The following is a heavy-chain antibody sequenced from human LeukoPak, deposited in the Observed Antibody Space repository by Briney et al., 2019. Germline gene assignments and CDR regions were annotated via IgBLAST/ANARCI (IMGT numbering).Heavy chain of an antibody. CDR3: ARELYSYGYYYYYYYMDV. CDR2: IYTSGST. J-gene: IGHJ6*03. Sequence: SETLSLTCTVSGGSISSGSYYWSWLRQPAGKGLEWIGRIYTSGSTNYNPSLKSRVTISVDTSKNQFSLKLSSVTAADTAVYYCARELYSYGYYYYYYYMDVWGKGTTVTISS. D-gene: IGHD5-18*01. V-gene: IGHV4-61*02. CDR1: GGSISSGSYY.